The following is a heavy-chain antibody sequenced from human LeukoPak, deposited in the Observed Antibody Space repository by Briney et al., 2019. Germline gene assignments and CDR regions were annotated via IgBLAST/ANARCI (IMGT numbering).Heavy chain of an antibody. CDR3: AREAYYDCSGSLDY. CDR2: INGRGVST. D-gene: IGHD3-22*01. J-gene: IGHJ4*02. V-gene: IGHV3-23*01. Sequence: GGSLRLSCAASGFTFRTYAISSVRQAPGKGLEWVSCINGRGVSTYYADSVKGRFTISRDNSKNTLYLQMSSLRADDTAIYYCAREAYYDCSGSLDYWGQGTLVTVSS. CDR1: GFTFRTYA.